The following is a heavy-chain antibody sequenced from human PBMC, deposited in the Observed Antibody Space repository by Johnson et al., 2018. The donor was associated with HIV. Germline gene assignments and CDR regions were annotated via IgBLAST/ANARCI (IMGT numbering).Heavy chain of an antibody. D-gene: IGHD1-1*01. CDR3: AKDRTSAQSAFDI. CDR1: GFTFSGSA. Sequence: VQLVESGGGLVQPGGSLELSCAASGFTFSGSAMHWVRQASGKGLEWVGRIRSKANSYATAYAASVKGRFTISRDNSKNTLYLQMNSLRAEDTAVYYCAKDRTSAQSAFDIWGHGTMVTVSS. J-gene: IGHJ3*02. CDR2: IRSKANSYAT. V-gene: IGHV3-73*02.